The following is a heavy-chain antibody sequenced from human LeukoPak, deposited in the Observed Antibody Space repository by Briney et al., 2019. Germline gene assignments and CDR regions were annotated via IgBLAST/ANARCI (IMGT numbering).Heavy chain of an antibody. Sequence: SETLSLTCTVSGGSISSYYWSWIRQPPGKGLEWIGYIYYIGSTDYNPSLKSRVTISVDTSKNQFSLKLSSVTAADTAVYYCARVRYSSGWYLLAFDYWGQGTLVTVSS. D-gene: IGHD6-19*01. CDR2: IYYIGST. J-gene: IGHJ4*02. CDR1: GGSISSYY. CDR3: ARVRYSSGWYLLAFDY. V-gene: IGHV4-59*01.